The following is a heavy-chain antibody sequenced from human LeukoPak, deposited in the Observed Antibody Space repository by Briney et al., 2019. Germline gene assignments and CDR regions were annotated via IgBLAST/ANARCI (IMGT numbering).Heavy chain of an antibody. J-gene: IGHJ6*04. CDR1: GGTFSSYA. CDR3: ARGRVYCSSTSCYVGYGMDA. D-gene: IGHD2-2*01. CDR2: IIPIFGTA. V-gene: IGHV1-69*06. Sequence: SVKVSCKASGGTFSSYAISWVRQAPGQGLEWMGGIIPIFGTANQGRVTITADKSTSTAYMELSSLRSEDTAVYYCARGRVYCSSTSCYVGYGMDAWGKGTTVTVSS.